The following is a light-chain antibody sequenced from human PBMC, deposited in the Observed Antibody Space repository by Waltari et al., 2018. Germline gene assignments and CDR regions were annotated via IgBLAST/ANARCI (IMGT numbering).Light chain of an antibody. V-gene: IGKV3-11*01. J-gene: IGKJ3*01. CDR1: QRVSN. Sequence: EIALTQSPATLSLSPGESATLSCRASQRVSNLAWYQHKPGQAPRLLIFDAFDRASGVPARFSGSGSGTDFTLIISSLEAEDSAIYYCQHHDNLGAFGPGTRVEI. CDR2: DAF. CDR3: QHHDNLGA.